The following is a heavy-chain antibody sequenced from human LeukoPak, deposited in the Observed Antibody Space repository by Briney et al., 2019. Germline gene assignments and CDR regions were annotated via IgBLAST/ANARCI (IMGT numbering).Heavy chain of an antibody. Sequence: SETLSLTCAVYGGSFSGYYWSWIRQPPGKGLEWIGEINHSGSTNYNPSLKSRVTISVDTSKNQFSLKLSSVTAADTAVYYCARQLGCSASSTSCSDYWGQGTLVTVSS. V-gene: IGHV4-34*01. CDR3: ARQLGCSASSTSCSDY. CDR2: INHSGST. D-gene: IGHD2-2*01. CDR1: GGSFSGYY. J-gene: IGHJ4*02.